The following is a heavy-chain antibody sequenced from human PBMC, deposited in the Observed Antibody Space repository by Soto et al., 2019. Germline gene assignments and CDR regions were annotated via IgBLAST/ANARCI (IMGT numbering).Heavy chain of an antibody. CDR1: GSTFSSYG. J-gene: IGHJ4*02. V-gene: IGHV3-33*01. CDR3: ARWEGTGRGFDY. Sequence: QVQLVESGGGVVQPGTSLRLSCAASGSTFSSYGMHWVGQAPGKGLEWVALIWYDGSNKDYADSVKGRFTISRDNVKNKLYLKMNSLRAEDTAVYYCARWEGTGRGFDYWGQGTLVTVSS. D-gene: IGHD3-10*01. CDR2: IWYDGSNK.